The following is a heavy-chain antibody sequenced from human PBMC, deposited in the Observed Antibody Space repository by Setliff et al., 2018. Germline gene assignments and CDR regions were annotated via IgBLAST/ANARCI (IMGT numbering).Heavy chain of an antibody. CDR3: VRDLGQWALDF. J-gene: IGHJ4*02. Sequence: RASVKVSCKTSGYMFTTYGISWVRQDPGQGLEWMGWIRVYDGYTDYAQKFQGRVTMTKDTSTSTAYMELRSLRPDDTAVYYCVRDLGQWALDFWGQGTLVTVS. V-gene: IGHV1-18*01. CDR2: IRVYDGYT. D-gene: IGHD1-26*01. CDR1: GYMFTTYG.